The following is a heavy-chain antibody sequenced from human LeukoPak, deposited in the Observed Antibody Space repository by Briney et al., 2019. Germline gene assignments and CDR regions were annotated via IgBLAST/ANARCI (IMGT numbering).Heavy chain of an antibody. CDR2: IWYDGSNK. V-gene: IGHV3-33*01. CDR1: GFTYSSYG. Sequence: PGGSLRLSCAASGFTYSSYGMHWVRQAPGKGLGWVAVIWYDGSNKYYADSVKGRFTISRDNSKNTLYLQMNRLRAEDTAVYYCARDRHDYVWGSYRYIDYWGQGTLVTVSS. J-gene: IGHJ4*02. CDR3: ARDRHDYVWGSYRYIDY. D-gene: IGHD3-16*02.